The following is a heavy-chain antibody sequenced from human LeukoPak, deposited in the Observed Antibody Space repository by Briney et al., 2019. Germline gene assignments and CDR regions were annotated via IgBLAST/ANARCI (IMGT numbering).Heavy chain of an antibody. CDR2: IYYSGST. Sequence: SETLSLTCTVSGGSISSYYWSWIRQPPGKGLERIGYIYYSGSTNYNPSLKSRVTISVDTSKNQFSLKLSSVTAADTAVYYCARTNYYDSSGYSDYWGQGTLVTVSS. V-gene: IGHV4-59*08. D-gene: IGHD3-22*01. CDR3: ARTNYYDSSGYSDY. J-gene: IGHJ4*02. CDR1: GGSISSYY.